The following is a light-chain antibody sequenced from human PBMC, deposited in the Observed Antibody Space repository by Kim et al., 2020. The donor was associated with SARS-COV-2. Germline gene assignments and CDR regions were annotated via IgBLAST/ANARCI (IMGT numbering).Light chain of an antibody. J-gene: IGKJ2*01. Sequence: DIQMTQSPSSLSVSVGDRVTITCRSSQSITTFLNWYQQKPGTAPKLLVYSASTLQTVVPSRFTGSGSGTDFTLTITSLQPEDFGTYYCQESYTDPYTFGQGTKLEI. CDR1: QSITTF. V-gene: IGKV1-39*01. CDR2: SAS. CDR3: QESYTDPYT.